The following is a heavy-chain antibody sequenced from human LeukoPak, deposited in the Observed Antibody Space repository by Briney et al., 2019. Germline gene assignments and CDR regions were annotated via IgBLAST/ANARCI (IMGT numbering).Heavy chain of an antibody. V-gene: IGHV3-48*03. J-gene: IGHJ6*03. CDR3: ARYGSGSYGRYYYYYYMDV. CDR1: GFTFSSYE. D-gene: IGHD3-10*01. Sequence: GGSLRLSCAASGFTFSSYEMNWVRPAPGKGLEGVTYISSSGSTIYYADSVKGRFTISRDNAKNSLYLQMNSLRAEDTAVYYCARYGSGSYGRYYYYYYMDVWGKGTTVTISS. CDR2: ISSSGSTI.